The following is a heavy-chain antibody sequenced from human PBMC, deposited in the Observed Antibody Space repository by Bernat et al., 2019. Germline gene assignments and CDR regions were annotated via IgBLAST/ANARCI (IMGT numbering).Heavy chain of an antibody. CDR1: GFTFSIYW. D-gene: IGHD1-26*01. CDR2: IKEDGSEK. Sequence: EVQLLESGGGLVQPGGSLRLSCAASGFTFSIYWMSWVRQAPGKGLEWVANIKEDGSEKYYVDSVKGRFTISRDNAKNSLYLQMNSLRVEDTAVYYCATASGSPGNDWGQGTLVTVSS. CDR3: ATASGSPGND. J-gene: IGHJ4*02. V-gene: IGHV3-7*03.